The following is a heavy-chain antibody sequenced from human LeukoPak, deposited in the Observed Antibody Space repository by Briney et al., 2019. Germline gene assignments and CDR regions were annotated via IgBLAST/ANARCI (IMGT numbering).Heavy chain of an antibody. Sequence: GESLRLSCAASGFTFSSSSMNWVRRAPGKGLEWVSYISSSSSTIYYTDSGKGRFTISRDNAKNLLYLQMNNLRAEDTAVYYCARSRDKNTYGYAYWGQGTLVTVSS. CDR1: GFTFSSSS. J-gene: IGHJ4*02. D-gene: IGHD5-18*01. CDR2: ISSSSSTI. V-gene: IGHV3-48*01. CDR3: ARSRDKNTYGYAY.